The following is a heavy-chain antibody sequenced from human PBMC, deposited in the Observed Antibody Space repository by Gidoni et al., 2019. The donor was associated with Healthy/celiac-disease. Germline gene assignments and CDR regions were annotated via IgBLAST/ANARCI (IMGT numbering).Heavy chain of an antibody. D-gene: IGHD2-2*01. CDR2: IYHSGST. Sequence: QVQLQESGPGLVKPSGTLSLTCAVSGGSISSSNWWSWVRQPPGKGLEWIGEIYHSGSTNYNPSLKSRVTISVDKSKNQFSLKLSSVTAADTAVYYCARDRSCSSTSCYAYYYYYYMDVWGKGTTVTVSS. V-gene: IGHV4-4*02. CDR1: GGSISSSNW. J-gene: IGHJ6*03. CDR3: ARDRSCSSTSCYAYYYYYYMDV.